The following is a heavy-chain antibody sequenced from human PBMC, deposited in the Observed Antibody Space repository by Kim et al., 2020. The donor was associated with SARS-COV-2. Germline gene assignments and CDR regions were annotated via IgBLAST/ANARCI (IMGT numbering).Heavy chain of an antibody. Sequence: ASVKVSCKTSGYTFSDFGISWVRQAPGQGPEWMGWISTYNGNSHFAPKFKDRITLTTDTSTTTAHMEMRSLRSDDTAGYFCVRDCDDFWSFCYFEFWVQG. D-gene: IGHD3-3*01. CDR3: VRDCDDFWSFCYFEF. CDR2: ISTYNGNS. V-gene: IGHV1-18*04. J-gene: IGHJ4*02. CDR1: GYTFSDFG.